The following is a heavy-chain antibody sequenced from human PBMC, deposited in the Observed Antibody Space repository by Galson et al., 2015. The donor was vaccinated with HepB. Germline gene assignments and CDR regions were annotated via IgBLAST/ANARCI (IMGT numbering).Heavy chain of an antibody. J-gene: IGHJ4*02. CDR3: ARLRAGYLDS. D-gene: IGHD3-10*01. CDR2: IDWDDDK. Sequence: PALVKPTQTLTLTCTFSGFSLSTPQMRVSWIRQPPGKALEWLARIDWDDDKFYSTSLKTRLTVSKDTSKNQVVLTMTDMDPVDTATYYCARLRAGYLDSWGQGTLVTVSS. V-gene: IGHV2-70*04. CDR1: GFSLSTPQMR.